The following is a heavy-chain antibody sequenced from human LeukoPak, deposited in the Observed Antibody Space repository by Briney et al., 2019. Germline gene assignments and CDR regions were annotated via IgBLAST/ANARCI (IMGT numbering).Heavy chain of an antibody. V-gene: IGHV3-48*01. Sequence: PGGSLRLSCAASGSTFSSYAMSWIRQAPGKGLEWVSYISSSGSTIYYADSVKGRFTISRDNAKNSLYLQMNSLRAEDTAVYYCARRDIVVVPAAIHGDYYYYYYMDVWGKGTTVTVSS. CDR2: ISSSGSTI. J-gene: IGHJ6*03. D-gene: IGHD2-2*02. CDR1: GSTFSSYA. CDR3: ARRDIVVVPAAIHGDYYYYYYMDV.